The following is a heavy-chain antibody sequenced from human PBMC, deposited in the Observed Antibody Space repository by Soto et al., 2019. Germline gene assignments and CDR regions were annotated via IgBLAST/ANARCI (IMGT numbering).Heavy chain of an antibody. CDR3: ARASYDYVWGSLYYFDY. V-gene: IGHV4-61*01. CDR1: GGSVSSGSYY. CDR2: IYYSGST. J-gene: IGHJ4*02. D-gene: IGHD3-16*01. Sequence: SETLSLTCTVSGGSVSSGSYYWSWIRQPPGKGLEWIGYIYYSGSTNYNPSLKSRVTISVDTSKNQFSLKLSSVTAADTAVYYCARASYDYVWGSLYYFDYWGQGTLVTVS.